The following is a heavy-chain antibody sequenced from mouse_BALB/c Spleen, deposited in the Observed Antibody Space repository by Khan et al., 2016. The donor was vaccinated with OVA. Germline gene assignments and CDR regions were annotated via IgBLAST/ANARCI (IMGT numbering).Heavy chain of an antibody. CDR3: APVGTYYVSFDY. Sequence: EVQLQQSGPELVKPGASVKMSCKASGYPFTSYVMHWVKQKPGLGLEWIGYIYPFNYDTKYNEKFKGKATLNSDTSSSPAYMDLRSLTFEDSAAYYCAPVGTYYVSFDYWGQGTLVTVSA. V-gene: IGHV1S136*01. D-gene: IGHD1-1*01. J-gene: IGHJ3*01. CDR2: IYPFNYDT. CDR1: GYPFTSYV.